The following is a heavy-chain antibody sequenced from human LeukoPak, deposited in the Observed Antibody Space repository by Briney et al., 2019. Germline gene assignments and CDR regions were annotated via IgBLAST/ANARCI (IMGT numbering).Heavy chain of an antibody. Sequence: GGSLRLSCAASGFTFSTYWMHWVRQAPGKGLVWVSRINPDGSTTSYAESVKGRFTISRDNAKNTLYLQMDSLRAEDTAVYYCASRRWFGESLLGYWGQGTLVTVSS. D-gene: IGHD3-10*01. J-gene: IGHJ4*02. CDR3: ASRRWFGESLLGY. CDR2: INPDGSTT. CDR1: GFTFSTYW. V-gene: IGHV3-74*01.